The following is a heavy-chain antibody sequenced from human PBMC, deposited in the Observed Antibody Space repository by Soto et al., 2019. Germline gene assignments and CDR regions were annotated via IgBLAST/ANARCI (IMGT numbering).Heavy chain of an antibody. V-gene: IGHV1-69*08. CDR3: ARGVVMVISTGYYYYARDA. J-gene: IGHJ6*02. CDR1: GGTFSSYS. CDR2: IIPMLGPP. D-gene: IGHD2-15*01. Sequence: QVQLVQSGAEVKRPGSSVKVSCKASGGTFSSYSISWVRQAPGQGLEWMGRIIPMLGPPNYAQQFQGRVTIIPDKSTNTAYMEPSSLISEDTTVYYCARGVVMVISTGYYYYARDAWGQGTTVTVSS.